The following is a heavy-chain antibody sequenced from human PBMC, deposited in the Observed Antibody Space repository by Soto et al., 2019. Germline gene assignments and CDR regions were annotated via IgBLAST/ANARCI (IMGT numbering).Heavy chain of an antibody. J-gene: IGHJ4*02. Sequence: PSETLSLTCAVSGVSLTSGNWWTWVRQSPQRGLEYIGEIFHDGTANYYPSFERRVAMSVDTSRDQFSLKLTSVTAADTAVYFCPSLFYYTHLNYMYFYFCAPETLVPVSA. D-gene: IGHD3-10*01. V-gene: IGHV4-4*02. CDR3: PSLFYYTHLNYMYFYF. CDR1: GVSLTSGNW. CDR2: IFHDGTA.